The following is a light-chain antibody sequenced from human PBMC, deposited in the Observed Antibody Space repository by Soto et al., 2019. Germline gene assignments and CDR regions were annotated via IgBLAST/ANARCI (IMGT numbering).Light chain of an antibody. Sequence: EVVFTQSPGTLSLSPGERATLSCRASQSVADSYLAWYQQKPGQAPRLLIYGASNRATGIPDRFTGSGSGTDFTLTISRLEPEDFAVYFCQQYVSAPMYTFGQGTKVDIK. V-gene: IGKV3-20*01. CDR2: GAS. CDR3: QQYVSAPMYT. J-gene: IGKJ2*01. CDR1: QSVADSY.